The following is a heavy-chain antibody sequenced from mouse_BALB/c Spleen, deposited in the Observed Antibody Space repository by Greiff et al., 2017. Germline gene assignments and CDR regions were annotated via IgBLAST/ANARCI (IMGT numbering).Heavy chain of an antibody. CDR1: GFNIKDYY. V-gene: IGHV14-4*02. Sequence: EVKLQESGAELVRSGASVKLSCTASGFNIKDYYMHWVKQRPEQGLEWIGWIDPENGDTEYAPKFQGKATMTADTSSNTAYLQLSSLTSEDTAVYYCNAWRHYYGSFDYWGQGTTLTVSS. CDR2: IDPENGDT. D-gene: IGHD1-1*01. CDR3: NAWRHYYGSFDY. J-gene: IGHJ2*01.